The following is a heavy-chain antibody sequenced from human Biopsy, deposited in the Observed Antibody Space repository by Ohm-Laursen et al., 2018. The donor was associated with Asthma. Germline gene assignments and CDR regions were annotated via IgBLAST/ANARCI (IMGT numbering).Heavy chain of an antibody. CDR2: INSVFGTP. CDR3: ARKAGSCISRSCYSLDF. CDR1: GGTFNTYV. J-gene: IGHJ4*02. V-gene: IGHV1-69*01. D-gene: IGHD2-15*01. Sequence: SSVKVSCKSLGGTFNTYVIGWVRQAPGQGLEWMGGINSVFGTPTYPQKFQDRVTITADDSTSSVYMELSSLRSEDTAVYYCARKAGSCISRSCYSLDFWGQGTLVTVSS.